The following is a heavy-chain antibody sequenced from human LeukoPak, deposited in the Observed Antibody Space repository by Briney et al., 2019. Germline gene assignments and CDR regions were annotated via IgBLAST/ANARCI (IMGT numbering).Heavy chain of an antibody. Sequence: PGGSLRLSCAASGFAFSSYAMSWVRQAPGKGLEWVSVISGSDGSTYYAASVKGRFTISRDGSKSTLYLQMNSLRAEDTAVYYCAYLKGTSCYGALDCWGQGTLVTVSS. D-gene: IGHD2-2*01. CDR1: GFAFSSYA. V-gene: IGHV3-23*01. CDR2: ISGSDGST. J-gene: IGHJ4*02. CDR3: AYLKGTSCYGALDC.